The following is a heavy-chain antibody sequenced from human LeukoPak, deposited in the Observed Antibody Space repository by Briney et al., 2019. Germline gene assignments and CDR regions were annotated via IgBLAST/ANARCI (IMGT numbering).Heavy chain of an antibody. D-gene: IGHD4-23*01. J-gene: IGHJ4*02. CDR1: GFSLTTSGVG. V-gene: IGHV2-5*02. CDR2: IYWDDDK. CDR3: GHSSGGGNSAYLDY. Sequence: KESGPTLVKPTQTLTLTCTFSGFSLTTSGVGVGWIRQPPGKALEWLAVIYWDDDKRYSPSLKSRLTITKDTSKNQVVLTMTNMDPVDTATYYCGHSSGGGNSAYLDYWGQGALVTVSS.